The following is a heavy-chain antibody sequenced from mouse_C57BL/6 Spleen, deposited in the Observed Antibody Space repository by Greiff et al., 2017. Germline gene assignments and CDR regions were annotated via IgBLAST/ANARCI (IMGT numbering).Heavy chain of an antibody. V-gene: IGHV1-52*01. D-gene: IGHD3-2*02. CDR2: IDPSDSET. Sequence: VQLQQPGAELVRPGSSVKLSCKASGYTFTSYWMHWVKQRPIQGLEWIGNIDPSDSETHYNQKFKDKATLTVDKSSSTAYMQLSSLTSEDSAFYCCAREGGSGYGFAYWGQVTLVTVSA. J-gene: IGHJ3*01. CDR3: AREGGSGYGFAY. CDR1: GYTFTSYW.